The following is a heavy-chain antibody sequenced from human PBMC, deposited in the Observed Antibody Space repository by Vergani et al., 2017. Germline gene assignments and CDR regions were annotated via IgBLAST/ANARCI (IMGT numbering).Heavy chain of an antibody. Sequence: QVQLVESGGGVVQRGESLRLSCATSGFTLSNYDMQWIRQGPGKGLEFVAFIQFDGSNQYYADSVKGRFTLSRDLSKNTLYLQMNSLRTDDTATYYCAKHFRGWGIDYWGQGTQVIVSS. CDR3: AKHFRGWGIDY. D-gene: IGHD3-16*01. V-gene: IGHV3-30*02. CDR1: GFTLSNYD. CDR2: IQFDGSNQ. J-gene: IGHJ4*02.